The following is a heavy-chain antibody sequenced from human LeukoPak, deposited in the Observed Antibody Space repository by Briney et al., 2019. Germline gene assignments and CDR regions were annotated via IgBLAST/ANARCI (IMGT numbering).Heavy chain of an antibody. D-gene: IGHD2-15*01. CDR3: ARGSPKYCSGGSCHSYYYYGMDV. CDR1: GGSSSGYY. J-gene: IGHJ6*02. Sequence: SETLSLTCAVYGGSSSGYYWSWIRQPPGKGLEWIGEINHSGSTNYNPSLKSRVTISVDTSKNQFSLKLSSMTAADTAVYYCARGSPKYCSGGSCHSYYYYGMDVWGQGTTVTVSS. V-gene: IGHV4-34*01. CDR2: INHSGST.